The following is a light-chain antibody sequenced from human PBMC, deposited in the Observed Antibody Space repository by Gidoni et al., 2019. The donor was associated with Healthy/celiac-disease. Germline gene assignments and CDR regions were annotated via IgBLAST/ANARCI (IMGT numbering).Light chain of an antibody. V-gene: IGKV2-28*01. CDR1: QSLLHSNGYNY. Sequence: DIVMPQSPLSLPVTPGEPASISCRSSQSLLHSNGYNYLDWYLQKPGQSPQLLIYLGSNRASGVPDRVSGSGSGTDFTLKSSRVEAEEVGVYYCMQALQTPLTFXGXTKVEIK. CDR2: LGS. J-gene: IGKJ4*01. CDR3: MQALQTPLT.